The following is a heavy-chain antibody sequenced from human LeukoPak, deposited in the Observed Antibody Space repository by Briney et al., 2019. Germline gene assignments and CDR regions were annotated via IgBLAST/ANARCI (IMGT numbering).Heavy chain of an antibody. D-gene: IGHD3-10*02. CDR1: GFTFSSYE. CDR3: AELDITMIGGV. J-gene: IGHJ6*04. V-gene: IGHV3-48*03. CDR2: ISSSGSTI. Sequence: GGSLRLSCAASGFTFSSYEMNWVRQAPGKGLEWVSYISSSGSTIYYADSVKGRFTISRDNAKNSLYLQMNSLRAEDTAVYYCAELDITMIGGVWGKGTTVTISS.